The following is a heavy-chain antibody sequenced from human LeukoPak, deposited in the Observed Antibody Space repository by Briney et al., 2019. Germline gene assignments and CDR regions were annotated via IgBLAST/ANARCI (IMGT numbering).Heavy chain of an antibody. V-gene: IGHV4-34*01. CDR3: ARQTYYYDKGLGY. D-gene: IGHD3-22*01. CDR2: INHSGST. J-gene: IGHJ4*02. CDR1: GGSFSGYY. Sequence: SETLSLTCAVYGGSFSGYYWSWIRQPPGKGLEWIGEINHSGSTNYNPSLKSRVTISVDTSKNQFSLKLSSGTAADTAVYYCARQTYYYDKGLGYWGQGTLVTVSS.